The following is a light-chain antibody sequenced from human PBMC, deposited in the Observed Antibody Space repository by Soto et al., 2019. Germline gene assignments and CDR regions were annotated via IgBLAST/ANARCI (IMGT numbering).Light chain of an antibody. CDR1: QSVDIN. Sequence: TKSPWRLCVSLGDRLTLSCRASQSVDINLAWYQQRAGQAPRLLIYGASSRATGIPDRFSGSGSGTDFTLTFSRLEPEDFAVYYAQQYCSSGTFAPGTKVDIK. CDR2: GAS. J-gene: IGKJ1*01. CDR3: QQYCSSGT. V-gene: IGKV3-20*01.